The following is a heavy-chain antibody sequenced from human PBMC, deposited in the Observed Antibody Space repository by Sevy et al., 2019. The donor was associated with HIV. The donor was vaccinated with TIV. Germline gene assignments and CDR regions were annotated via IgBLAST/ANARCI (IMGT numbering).Heavy chain of an antibody. J-gene: IGHJ4*02. V-gene: IGHV3-33*01. CDR3: ARESSSDWYLDS. CDR1: GVSFSNSG. D-gene: IGHD6-19*01. Sequence: GGSLRLSCAASGVSFSNSGVHWVRQAPGKGLEWVAAIWFDGSVKYYKDSVKDRFTIFRDNSRNTQYLQINSLRAEDTAVYYCARESSSDWYLDSWGQGALVTVSS. CDR2: IWFDGSVK.